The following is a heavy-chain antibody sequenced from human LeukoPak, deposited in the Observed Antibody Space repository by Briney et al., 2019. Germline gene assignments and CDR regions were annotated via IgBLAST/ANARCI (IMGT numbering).Heavy chain of an antibody. J-gene: IGHJ4*02. CDR1: GFTFDDYA. CDR3: AKDVYYDYVWGSYRYSPHYFDY. D-gene: IGHD3-16*02. CDR2: ISWNSGSI. Sequence: GGSLRLSCAASGFTFDDYAMHWVRQAPGKGLEWVSGISWNSGSIGYADSVKGRFTISRDNAKNSLYLQMNSLRAEDTALYYCAKDVYYDYVWGSYRYSPHYFDYWGQGTLVTVSS. V-gene: IGHV3-9*01.